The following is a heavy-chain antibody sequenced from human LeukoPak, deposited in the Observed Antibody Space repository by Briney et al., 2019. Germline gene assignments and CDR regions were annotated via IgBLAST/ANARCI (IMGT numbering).Heavy chain of an antibody. D-gene: IGHD2-15*01. CDR2: INSSGSVI. V-gene: IGHV3-48*04. CDR3: ARNKGWELPAELDS. Sequence: GGSLRLSCAASGFTFSTYSMNWVRQAPGKGLEWVSYINSSGSVIYYADSVKGRFTISRDNAKNSLYLQMNSLRAEDTAVYYCARNKGWELPAELDSWGQGTLVTVSS. CDR1: GFTFSTYS. J-gene: IGHJ4*02.